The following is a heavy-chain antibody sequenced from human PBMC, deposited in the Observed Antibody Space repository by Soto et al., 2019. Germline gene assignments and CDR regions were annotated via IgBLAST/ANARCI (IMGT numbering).Heavy chain of an antibody. D-gene: IGHD3-3*01. Sequence: QVQLQQWGAGLLKPSETLSLTCAVYGGSFSGYYWSWIRQPPVKGLEWIGEINHSGSTNYNPSLKRRVTISVDTSKNQFSLKLSSVTAADTAAYYCARGNTYYDFWSGFTVWFDPWGQGTLVTVSS. CDR2: INHSGST. CDR3: ARGNTYYDFWSGFTVWFDP. V-gene: IGHV4-34*01. CDR1: GGSFSGYY. J-gene: IGHJ5*02.